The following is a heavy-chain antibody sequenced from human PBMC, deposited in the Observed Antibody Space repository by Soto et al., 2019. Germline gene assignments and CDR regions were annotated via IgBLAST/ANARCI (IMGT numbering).Heavy chain of an antibody. CDR1: GFTFSSYA. D-gene: IGHD1-26*01. CDR3: ANIRSWDASDY. Sequence: QVQLVESGGGVVQPGTSLRLSCAASGFTFSSYAMHWVRQAPGKGLEWVAVISYDGSDKYYADSVKGRFTISRDNSKTTLSLQMNSLRAEDTAVYYCANIRSWDASDYWGQGTLVTVSS. CDR2: ISYDGSDK. V-gene: IGHV3-30*18. J-gene: IGHJ4*02.